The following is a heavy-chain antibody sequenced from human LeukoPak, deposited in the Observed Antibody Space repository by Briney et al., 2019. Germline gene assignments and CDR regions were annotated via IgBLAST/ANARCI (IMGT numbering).Heavy chain of an antibody. CDR2: VYHSGAN. CDR3: ASLASPEYSSSSSPDY. D-gene: IGHD6-6*01. CDR1: ADAITSHFY. V-gene: IGHV4-38-2*02. J-gene: IGHJ4*02. Sequence: SETLSLTCIVSADAITSHFYWGWIRQPPGNGGKGLEWIASVYHSGANYVNPSLKSRVSTSVDTSKNQFSLKLSSVTAADTAVYYCASLASPEYSSSSSPDYWGQGTLVAVSS.